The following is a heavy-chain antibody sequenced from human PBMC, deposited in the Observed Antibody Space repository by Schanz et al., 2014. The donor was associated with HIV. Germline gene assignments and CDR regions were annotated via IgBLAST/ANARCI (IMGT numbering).Heavy chain of an antibody. CDR1: SGSIRSTSYQ. CDR2: IYYSGST. J-gene: IGHJ4*02. CDR3: ARLVDSSSWYLPMIGY. D-gene: IGHD6-13*01. Sequence: QLQLQESGPGLVKPSETLSLTCTVSSGSIRSTSYQWGWIRQSPGKGLEWIGSIYYSGSTYYNPSLKSRVAISVDTSKNQFSLKLSSVIAADTAVYYCARLVDSSSWYLPMIGYWGQGTLVTVSA. V-gene: IGHV4-39*01.